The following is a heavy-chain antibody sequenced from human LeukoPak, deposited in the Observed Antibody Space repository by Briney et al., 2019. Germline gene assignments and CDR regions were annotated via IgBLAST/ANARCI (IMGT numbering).Heavy chain of an antibody. D-gene: IGHD3-10*01. CDR3: ARGSGTLRITMIRRVSNWFDP. Sequence: GGSLRLSCAASGFIVSNYDTHWVRQVTGKGLEWVSVIGTAGDTYYPGSVKGRFSISREKAKNSLYLQMNSLRAEDTAVYYCARGSGTLRITMIRRVSNWFDPWGQGTLVTVSS. J-gene: IGHJ5*02. CDR1: GFIVSNYD. V-gene: IGHV3-13*01. CDR2: IGTAGDT.